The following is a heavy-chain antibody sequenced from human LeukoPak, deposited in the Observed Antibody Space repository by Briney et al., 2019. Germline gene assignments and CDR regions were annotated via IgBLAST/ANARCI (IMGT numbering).Heavy chain of an antibody. J-gene: IGHJ5*02. CDR3: AKDGRGVVVVAASARGFDP. D-gene: IGHD2-15*01. CDR1: GFTVSSNY. CDR2: ISGSGGST. V-gene: IGHV3-23*01. Sequence: GGSLRLSCAASGFTVSSNYMTWVRQAPGKGLEWVSAISGSGGSTYYADSVKGRFTISRDNSKNTLYLQMNSLRAEDTAVYYCAKDGRGVVVVAASARGFDPWGQGTLVTVSS.